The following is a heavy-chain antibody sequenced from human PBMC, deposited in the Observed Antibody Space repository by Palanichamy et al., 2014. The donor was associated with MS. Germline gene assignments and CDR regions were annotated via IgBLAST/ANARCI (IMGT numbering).Heavy chain of an antibody. J-gene: IGHJ5*02. Sequence: QVQLVQSGVEVKPPGASVEVSCKTSGYTFTNYAISWLRQAPGQGPEWVGWMSAYGNTHYAQKFQGRVTMTSDTSTSTAYLELRSLRSDDTAVYYCSRDRTTPSNPLLLDRWGQGTLVTVSS. V-gene: IGHV1-18*01. CDR1: GYTFTNYA. D-gene: IGHD1-1*01. CDR3: SRDRTTPSNPLLLDR. CDR2: MSAYGNT.